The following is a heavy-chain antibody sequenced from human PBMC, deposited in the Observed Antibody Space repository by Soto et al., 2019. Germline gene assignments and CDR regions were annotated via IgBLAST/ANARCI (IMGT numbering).Heavy chain of an antibody. D-gene: IGHD3-3*01. V-gene: IGHV4-59*03. CDR2: LYNTGST. CDR3: AGMSFTVFGEVIDNFYFYGMDV. CDR1: GGSISSYY. Sequence: RSLTCNVSGGSISSYYWTWIRQPPGKGLEWIGYLYNTGSTNYNPSLKSRVTISLDTSKNQFFLNLSSVTAADTAVYYCAGMSFTVFGEVIDNFYFYGMDVWGQGTTVTVSS. J-gene: IGHJ6*02.